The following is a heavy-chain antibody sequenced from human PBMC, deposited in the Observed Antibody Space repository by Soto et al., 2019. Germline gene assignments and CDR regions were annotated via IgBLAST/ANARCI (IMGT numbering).Heavy chain of an antibody. V-gene: IGHV4-34*01. D-gene: IGHD5-12*01. Sequence: QVQLQQWGAGLLEPSETLTLTCVVYGGSFSGYYWSWICQPPGKGLEWIGEINHSGSTNYNPSLKSRVTISVDTSKNQFSLKLSSVTAADTAVYYCVVATISRASDYWGQGTLVTVSS. J-gene: IGHJ4*02. CDR1: GGSFSGYY. CDR3: VVATISRASDY. CDR2: INHSGST.